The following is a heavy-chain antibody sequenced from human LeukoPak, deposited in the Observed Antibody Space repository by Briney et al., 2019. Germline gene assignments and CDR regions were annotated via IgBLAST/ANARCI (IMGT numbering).Heavy chain of an antibody. Sequence: SQTLSLTCTVSGGSISSGAFYWSWIRQHPGKGLEWIGYIYYSGSTYYNPSLKSRVTISVDTSKNQFSLKLSSVTAADTAVYYCARDWPNYYYYGMDVWGQGTTVTVSS. V-gene: IGHV4-31*03. CDR3: ARDWPNYYYYGMDV. J-gene: IGHJ6*02. CDR2: IYYSGST. CDR1: GGSISSGAFY.